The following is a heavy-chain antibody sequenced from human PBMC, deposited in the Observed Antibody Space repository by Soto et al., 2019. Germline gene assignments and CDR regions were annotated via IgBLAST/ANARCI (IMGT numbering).Heavy chain of an antibody. V-gene: IGHV3-23*01. CDR3: AKSRYSSTWYGMDV. Sequence: GGSLRLSCAASGFTFSSYAMNWVRQAPGKGLDWVSAVSGSGDSTYYGDSVKGRFTISRDNSKNTLYLQMNSLRAEDTAVYYCAKSRYSSTWYGMDVWGQGITVTVSS. CDR2: VSGSGDST. J-gene: IGHJ6*02. CDR1: GFTFSSYA. D-gene: IGHD3-9*01.